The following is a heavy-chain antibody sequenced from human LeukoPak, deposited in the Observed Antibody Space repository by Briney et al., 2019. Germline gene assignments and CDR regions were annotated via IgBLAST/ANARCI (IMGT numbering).Heavy chain of an antibody. V-gene: IGHV4-4*07. D-gene: IGHD4-17*01. J-gene: IGHJ3*02. CDR1: SASMSTYY. CDR2: INPRGGI. Sequence: TSETLSLTCTVSSASMSTYYWSWIRQPAGGALEWVGRINPRGGINYSPSLKSRITLSLDTSKNQSSLRLTSVTAADTAMYYCARSDYGADPTYDAFDIWGQGTMVTVSS. CDR3: ARSDYGADPTYDAFDI.